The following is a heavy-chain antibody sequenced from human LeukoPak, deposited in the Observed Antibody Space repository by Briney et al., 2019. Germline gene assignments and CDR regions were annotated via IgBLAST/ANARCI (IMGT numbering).Heavy chain of an antibody. Sequence: PGGSLRLSFAASGFTFTDYWMTWIRQVPGKGLEWVANINRGGSESYYVYSVKGRFTISRDNAKNSLYLQLDSLRVEDTAVYYCARVGAWELQRVFDYWGQGTLVTVSS. J-gene: IGHJ4*02. D-gene: IGHD1-26*01. CDR2: INRGGSES. V-gene: IGHV3-7*01. CDR3: ARVGAWELQRVFDY. CDR1: GFTFTDYW.